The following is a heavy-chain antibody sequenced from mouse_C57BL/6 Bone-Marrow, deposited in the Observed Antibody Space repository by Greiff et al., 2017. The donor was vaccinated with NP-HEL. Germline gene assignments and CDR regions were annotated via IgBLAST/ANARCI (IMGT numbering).Heavy chain of an antibody. CDR2: INPGSGGT. CDR1: GYAFTNYL. J-gene: IGHJ3*01. Sequence: QVQLKQSGAELVRPGTSVKVSCKASGYAFTNYLIEWVKQRPGQGLEWIGVINPGSGGTNYNEKFKGKATLTADKSSSTAYMQLSSLTSEDSAVYFCARSGSDGYYSWFAYWGQGTLVTVSA. CDR3: ARSGSDGYYSWFAY. V-gene: IGHV1-54*01. D-gene: IGHD2-3*01.